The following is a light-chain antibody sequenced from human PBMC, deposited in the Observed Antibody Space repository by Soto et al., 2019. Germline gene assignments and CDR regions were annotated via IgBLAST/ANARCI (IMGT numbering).Light chain of an antibody. J-gene: IGKJ3*01. CDR2: DAS. V-gene: IGKV3-11*01. CDR1: QSVSTS. CDR3: QHRYNWPFT. Sequence: EIVLTQSPATLSLSPGERATLSCRTSQSVSTSLAWYQQKPGQAPRLLIYDASNRATGIPARCSGSGSGTDFTLTFSRLEPEDFAVYYCQHRYNWPFTFGRGTKVDIK.